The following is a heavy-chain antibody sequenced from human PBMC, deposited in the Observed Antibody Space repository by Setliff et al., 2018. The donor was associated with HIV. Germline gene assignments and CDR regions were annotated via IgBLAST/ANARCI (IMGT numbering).Heavy chain of an antibody. D-gene: IGHD3-16*01. CDR1: GFTFSSFW. V-gene: IGHV3-7*01. CDR2: INQVESEK. CDR3: AKDMNYNNDYPGVLGS. J-gene: IGHJ4*02. Sequence: PGGSLRLSCAASGFTFSSFWMSWVRQAPGKGLEWVANINQVESEKYYADSVKGRFTISRDNSKNTLYLEMTSLRAEDTAVYHCAKDMNYNNDYPGVLGSWGRGTLVTVSS.